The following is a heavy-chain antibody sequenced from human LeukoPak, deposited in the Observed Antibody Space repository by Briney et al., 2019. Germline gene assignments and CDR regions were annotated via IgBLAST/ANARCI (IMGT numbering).Heavy chain of an antibody. CDR2: IYHSGST. CDR1: GGSISSGDYY. CDR3: ARGSGYSSGSDY. V-gene: IGHV4-39*07. D-gene: IGHD6-19*01. Sequence: PSETLSLTCTVSGGSISSGDYYWSWIRQPPGKGLEWIGEIYHSGSTNYNPSLKSRVTISVDKSKNQFSLKLSSVTAADTAVYYCARGSGYSSGSDYWGQGTLVTVSS. J-gene: IGHJ4*02.